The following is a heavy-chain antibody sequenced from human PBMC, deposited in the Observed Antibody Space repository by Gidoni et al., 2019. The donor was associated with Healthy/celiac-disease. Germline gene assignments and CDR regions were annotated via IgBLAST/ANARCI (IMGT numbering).Heavy chain of an antibody. Sequence: QVQLQESGPGLVKPSGTLSLTCAVSGGSISSSNWWRWVRQPPGKGLEWIGEIYHSGSTNYNPSLKSRVTISVDKSKNQFSLKLSSVTAADTAVYYCARTTDGIKIAARPRPRLYYFDYWGQGTLVTVSS. CDR3: ARTTDGIKIAARPRPRLYYFDY. J-gene: IGHJ4*02. CDR2: IYHSGST. V-gene: IGHV4-4*02. D-gene: IGHD6-6*01. CDR1: GGSISSSNW.